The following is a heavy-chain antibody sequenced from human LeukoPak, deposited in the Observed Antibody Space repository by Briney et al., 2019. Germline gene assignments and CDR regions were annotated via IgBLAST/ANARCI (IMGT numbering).Heavy chain of an antibody. CDR2: INHSGST. D-gene: IGHD1-1*01. J-gene: IGHJ6*02. Sequence: SETLSLTCAVYGGSFSGYYWSWIRQPPGKGLEWIGEINHSGSTNYNPSLKSRVTISVDTSKNQFSLKLSSVTAADTAVYYCARRRLEYYYGMDVWGQGTTVTVSS. CDR3: ARRRLEYYYGMDV. CDR1: GGSFSGYY. V-gene: IGHV4-34*01.